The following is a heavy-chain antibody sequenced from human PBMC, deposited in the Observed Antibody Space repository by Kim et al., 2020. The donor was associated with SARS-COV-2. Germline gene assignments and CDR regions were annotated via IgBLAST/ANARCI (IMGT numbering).Heavy chain of an antibody. J-gene: IGHJ4*02. V-gene: IGHV3-48*02. D-gene: IGHD6-13*01. Sequence: SVKGRFTISRDNAKNSLYLQMNSLRDEDTAVYYCARDRAAAGTNFCEFDYWGQGTLVTVSS. CDR3: ARDRAAAGTNFCEFDY.